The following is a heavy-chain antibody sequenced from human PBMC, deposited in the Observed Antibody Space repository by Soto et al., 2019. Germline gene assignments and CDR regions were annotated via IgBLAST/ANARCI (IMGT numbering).Heavy chain of an antibody. CDR2: ISGSGGST. Sequence: GGSLRLSCAASGFTFSSYAMSWVRQAPGKGLEWVSAISGSGGSTYYADSVKGRFTISRDNSKNTLYLQMNSLRAEDTAVYYCAKDPSGADYDYVWGSYRWLGYWGQGTLVTVSS. V-gene: IGHV3-23*01. CDR1: GFTFSSYA. D-gene: IGHD3-16*02. J-gene: IGHJ4*02. CDR3: AKDPSGADYDYVWGSYRWLGY.